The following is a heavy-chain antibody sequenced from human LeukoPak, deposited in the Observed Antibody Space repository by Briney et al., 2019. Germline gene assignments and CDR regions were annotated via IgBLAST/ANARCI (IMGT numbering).Heavy chain of an antibody. Sequence: PGGSLRLSCAASEVTFSTYTMTWVRQAPGKGLEWVSSISGSGNYIYYAGSLKGRFTISRDNANNLLYLQMNSLRAEDTAVYYCANKESSGWPYYYYYMDVWGKGTTVTISS. D-gene: IGHD6-19*01. CDR3: ANKESSGWPYYYYYMDV. V-gene: IGHV3-21*06. J-gene: IGHJ6*03. CDR1: EVTFSTYT. CDR2: ISGSGNYI.